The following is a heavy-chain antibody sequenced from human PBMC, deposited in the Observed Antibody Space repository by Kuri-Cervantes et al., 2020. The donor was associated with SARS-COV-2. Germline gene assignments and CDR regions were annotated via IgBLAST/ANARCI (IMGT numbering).Heavy chain of an antibody. CDR3: ARNPWRADVSDWKRPFDY. D-gene: IGHD6-19*01. Sequence: GGSLRLSCAASGFIFSDYAIDWVRQAPGKGLEWVAIISFDGRNTHYADSVKGRFTISRDNSKNVVYLQMNRLRLEDTANYSCARNPWRADVSDWKRPFDYWGQGNLVTVSS. CDR1: GFIFSDYA. CDR2: ISFDGRNT. J-gene: IGHJ4*02. V-gene: IGHV3-30*04.